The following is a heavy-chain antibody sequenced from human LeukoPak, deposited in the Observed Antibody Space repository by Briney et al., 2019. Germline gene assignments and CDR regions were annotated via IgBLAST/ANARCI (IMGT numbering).Heavy chain of an antibody. V-gene: IGHV1-69*04. CDR1: GGTFTSYA. CDR3: ARGKPGDSSGPSHYYYYGMDV. J-gene: IGHJ6*02. CDR2: IIPILGIA. Sequence: GASVKVSCKASGGTFTSYAISWVRQAPGQGLEWMGRIIPILGIANYAQKFQGRVTITADKSTSTAYMELSSLRSEDTAVYYCARGKPGDSSGPSHYYYYGMDVWGQGTTVTVSS. D-gene: IGHD3-22*01.